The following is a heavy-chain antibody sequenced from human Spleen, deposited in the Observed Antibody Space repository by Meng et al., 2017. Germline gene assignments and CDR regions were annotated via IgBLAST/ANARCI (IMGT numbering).Heavy chain of an antibody. D-gene: IGHD2/OR15-2a*01. Sequence: QVQRRQSGAGLKNPRASVTVSCKASGYTFSTYTINWVRQAHGRGLEWMGWISTNTGTPTYTQGFTGRFVFSLDTSVSTAYLQISSLKAEDTAVYYCARGGNFDPWGQGTLVTVSS. CDR1: GYTFSTYT. J-gene: IGHJ5*02. CDR3: ARGGNFDP. V-gene: IGHV7-4-1*02. CDR2: ISTNTGTP.